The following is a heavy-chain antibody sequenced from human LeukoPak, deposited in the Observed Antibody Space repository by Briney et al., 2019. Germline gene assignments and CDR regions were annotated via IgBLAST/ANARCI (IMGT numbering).Heavy chain of an antibody. CDR2: IYYSGST. CDR3: GGGAGGLYGYFEY. Sequence: SETLSLTCTVSGGSISSYYWSWIRQPPGKGLEWIGYIYYSGSTNYNPSLKSRVTISVDTSKNQFSLKLSSVTAADTAVYYWGGGAGGLYGYFEYWGQGTLVTVSS. J-gene: IGHJ4*02. CDR1: GGSISSYY. D-gene: IGHD2/OR15-2a*01. V-gene: IGHV4-59*01.